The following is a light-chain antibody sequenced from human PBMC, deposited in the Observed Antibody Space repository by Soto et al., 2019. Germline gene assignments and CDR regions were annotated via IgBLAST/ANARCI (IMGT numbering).Light chain of an antibody. V-gene: IGKV3-15*01. CDR3: QQYNNWPPWT. J-gene: IGKJ1*01. CDR1: QSVSSN. Sequence: EIVMTQSPATLSVSPGERATLSCRASQSVSSNLAWYQQKPGQAPRLLIYGASTRATGITARFSGSGSGTDFPLTISSLQSEDFAVYYCQQYNNWPPWTFGQGTKVEIK. CDR2: GAS.